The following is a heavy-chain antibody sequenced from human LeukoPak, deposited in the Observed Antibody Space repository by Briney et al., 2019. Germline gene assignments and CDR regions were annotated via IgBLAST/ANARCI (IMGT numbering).Heavy chain of an antibody. J-gene: IGHJ4*02. CDR3: ARDKCFDSSTYYPRFDY. CDR1: GFTFSNYW. D-gene: IGHD3-22*01. Sequence: PGGSLRLSCAASGFTFSNYWMNWVRQAPGKGLEWVANIKQDGSEKYYVDTVKGRFTISRDNAKKSLYLQMTSLRGEDTAVYYCARDKCFDSSTYYPRFDYWGQGILVTVSS. CDR2: IKQDGSEK. V-gene: IGHV3-7*04.